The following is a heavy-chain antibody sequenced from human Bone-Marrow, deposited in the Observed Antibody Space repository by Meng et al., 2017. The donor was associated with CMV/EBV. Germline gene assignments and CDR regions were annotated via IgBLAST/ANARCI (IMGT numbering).Heavy chain of an antibody. CDR2: ISYDGSNK. CDR3: ARDRGVGGGRGRYYGMDV. Sequence: GESLKISCAASGFTFSSYAMHWVRQAPGKGLEWVAVISYDGSNKYYADSVKGRFTISRDNSKNTLYLQMNSLRAEDTAVYYCARDRGVGGGRGRYYGMDVWGQGHTVNVYS. J-gene: IGHJ6*02. V-gene: IGHV3-30*04. CDR1: GFTFSSYA. D-gene: IGHD2-15*01.